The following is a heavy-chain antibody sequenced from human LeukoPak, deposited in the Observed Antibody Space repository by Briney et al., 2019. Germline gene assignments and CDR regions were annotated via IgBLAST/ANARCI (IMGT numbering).Heavy chain of an antibody. D-gene: IGHD6-13*01. V-gene: IGHV3-23*01. Sequence: SGGSLRLSCAASGFTFSNYAMNWVRQAPGKGLECVSGISGSGGSTYYADSVKGRFTISRDNSKNTLYLQMNSLRAEDTAVYYCAKSSSTWAKNWFDPWGQGTLVTVSS. CDR2: ISGSGGST. CDR3: AKSSSTWAKNWFDP. J-gene: IGHJ5*02. CDR1: GFTFSNYA.